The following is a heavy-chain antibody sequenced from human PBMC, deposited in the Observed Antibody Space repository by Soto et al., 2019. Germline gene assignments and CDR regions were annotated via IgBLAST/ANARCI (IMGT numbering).Heavy chain of an antibody. Sequence: ASVKVSCKASGGTFSSYAISWVRQAPGQGLEWMGGIIPIFGTANYAQKFQGRVTITADESTSTAYMELSSLRSEDTAVYYCAFRDCSGGSCYSGAYYYGMDVWGQGTTVTVSS. V-gene: IGHV1-69*13. CDR3: AFRDCSGGSCYSGAYYYGMDV. D-gene: IGHD2-15*01. J-gene: IGHJ6*02. CDR2: IIPIFGTA. CDR1: GGTFSSYA.